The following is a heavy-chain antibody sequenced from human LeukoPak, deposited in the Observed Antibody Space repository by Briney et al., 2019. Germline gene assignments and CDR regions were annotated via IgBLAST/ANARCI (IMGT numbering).Heavy chain of an antibody. CDR3: ATYRQVLLPFES. CDR2: IYSGGGT. CDR1: GFTVSSNY. D-gene: IGHD2-8*02. J-gene: IGHJ4*02. V-gene: IGHV3-53*01. Sequence: GSLRLSCAASGFTVSSNYISWVRQAPGKGLEWVSVIYSGGGTNYADSVKGRFTISRDNSKNTLYLQMNSLRAEDTAVYYCATYRQVLLPFESWGQGTLVTVSS.